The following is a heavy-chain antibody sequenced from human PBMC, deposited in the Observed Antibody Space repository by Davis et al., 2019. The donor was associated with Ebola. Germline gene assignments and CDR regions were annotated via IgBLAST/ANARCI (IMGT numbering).Heavy chain of an antibody. Sequence: SDPLSLTCTVSGGSISSYYWSWIRQLPGKGLEWIGYIFHSGTTDYNPSLKSRVTISVDTSKNEYSLRLSSVTAADTAVYYCAKAVRSGWYIGGVDVWGQGTTVTVSS. D-gene: IGHD6-19*01. V-gene: IGHV4-59*01. CDR2: IFHSGTT. CDR3: AKAVRSGWYIGGVDV. J-gene: IGHJ6*02. CDR1: GGSISSYY.